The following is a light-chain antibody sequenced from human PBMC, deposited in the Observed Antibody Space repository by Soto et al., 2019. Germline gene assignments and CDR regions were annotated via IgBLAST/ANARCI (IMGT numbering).Light chain of an antibody. J-gene: IGKJ1*01. CDR2: DAS. V-gene: IGKV1-5*01. Sequence: DIQMTQSPSTLSASVGDRVTITCRASQSINIWLAWYQQKAGKAPKLLIYDASTLESGVPSRFSGSGSRTEFTLTSSSLQPDDFATYYCQEYNRWRGEWTCGQGTKVEIK. CDR1: QSINIW. CDR3: QEYNRWRGEWT.